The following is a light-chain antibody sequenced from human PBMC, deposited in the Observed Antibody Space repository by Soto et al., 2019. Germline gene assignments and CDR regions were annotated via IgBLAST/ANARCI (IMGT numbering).Light chain of an antibody. CDR1: QSVSSSY. CDR3: QQYGSSPLYT. Sequence: EIVLTQSPGTLSLSPGERATLSCRASQSVSSSYLAWYQQKPGQAPRLLIYGASSRATGIPDRFSGSGSGKDCTLTISRLEPEDFAVYYCQQYGSSPLYTFGQGTKLEIK. CDR2: GAS. V-gene: IGKV3-20*01. J-gene: IGKJ2*01.